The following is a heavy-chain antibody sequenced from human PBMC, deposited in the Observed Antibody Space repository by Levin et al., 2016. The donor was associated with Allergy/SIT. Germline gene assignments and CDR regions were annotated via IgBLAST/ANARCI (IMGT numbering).Heavy chain of an antibody. J-gene: IGHJ4*02. CDR3: ARAGYSYGQPFDY. V-gene: IGHV4-30-2*01. D-gene: IGHD5-18*01. CDR2: IYHSGST. Sequence: SETLSLTCAVSGGSISSGGYSWSWIRQPPGKGLEWIGYIYHSGSTYYNPSLKSRVTISVDRSKNQFSLKLSSVTAADTAVYYCARAGYSYGQPFDYWGQGTLVTVSS. CDR1: GGSISSGGYS.